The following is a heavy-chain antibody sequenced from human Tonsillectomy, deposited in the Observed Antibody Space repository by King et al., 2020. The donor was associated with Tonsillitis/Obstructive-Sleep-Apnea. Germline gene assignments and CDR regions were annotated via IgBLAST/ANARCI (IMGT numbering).Heavy chain of an antibody. J-gene: IGHJ2*01. CDR2: INTNTGNP. CDR1: GYTFTNYA. CDR3: ARDQGWEPVAIGSGLDWYFDL. V-gene: IGHV7-4-1*02. D-gene: IGHD2-2*02. Sequence: QVQLVQSGSELKKPGASVKVSCKASGYTFTNYAMNWVRQAPGQGLEWMGWINTNTGNPTYAQGFTGRFVFSLDTSVSTAYLQISSLKAEDSAVYYCARDQGWEPVAIGSGLDWYFDLWGRGTLVTVSS.